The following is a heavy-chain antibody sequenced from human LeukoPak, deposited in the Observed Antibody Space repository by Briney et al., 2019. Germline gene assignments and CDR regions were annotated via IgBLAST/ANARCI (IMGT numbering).Heavy chain of an antibody. Sequence: PGGSLRLSCAASGFTFSNAWMSWVRQAPGKGLEWVGRIKSKTDGGTTDYAAPVKGRFTISRDDSKNTLYLQMNSLKTEDTAVYYCTTLAHGDYEGFDYWGQGTLVTVSS. V-gene: IGHV3-15*01. CDR1: GFTFSNAW. CDR3: TTLAHGDYEGFDY. CDR2: IKSKTDGGTT. D-gene: IGHD4-17*01. J-gene: IGHJ4*02.